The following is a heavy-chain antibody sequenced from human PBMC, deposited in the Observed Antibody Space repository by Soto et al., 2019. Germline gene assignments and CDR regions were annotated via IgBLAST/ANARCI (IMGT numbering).Heavy chain of an antibody. CDR2: IFYSGST. D-gene: IGHD4-17*01. CDR3: ARSNGDYGDY. Sequence: QVQLQGSGPGLLKPSETLSLTCTVSGDSISSYYWSWIRQPPGKGLEWIGYIFYSGSTNYNPSHRSRVTISVDTSKNQFSLKLSSVTAADTAVYYCARSNGDYGDYWGQGTLVTVAS. V-gene: IGHV4-59*01. J-gene: IGHJ4*02. CDR1: GDSISSYY.